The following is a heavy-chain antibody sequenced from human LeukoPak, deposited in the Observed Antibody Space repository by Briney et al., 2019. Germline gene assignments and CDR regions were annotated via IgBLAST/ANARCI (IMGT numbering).Heavy chain of an antibody. V-gene: IGHV4-61*01. CDR3: ARDRGDSSGYFTY. Sequence: PSETLSLTCTVSGGSVSSDISYWSWIRQPSGKGLEWIGYISYSGSTNYNPSLKSRFTISVDTSKNQFSLKLSSVTAAVTAVYYCARDRGDSSGYFTYWGQGTLVTVSS. CDR2: ISYSGST. CDR1: GGSVSSDISY. D-gene: IGHD3-22*01. J-gene: IGHJ4*02.